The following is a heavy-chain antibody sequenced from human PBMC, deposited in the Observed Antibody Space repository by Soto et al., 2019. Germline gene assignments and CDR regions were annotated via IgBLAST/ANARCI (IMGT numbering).Heavy chain of an antibody. CDR1: GGTFSTYA. J-gene: IGHJ4*02. CDR2: IIPMFGTA. Sequence: QVQLVQSGAEVKKPESSVKVSCKAPGGTFSTYAISWVRQAPGQGLEWMGGIIPMFGTADYAQRFKDRVTITAYESTTTVYMELSSLRVEDTAVYFCASGIQLWLRRINNGYSGWGQGTLVTVSS. D-gene: IGHD5-18*01. V-gene: IGHV1-69*12. CDR3: ASGIQLWLRRINNGYSG.